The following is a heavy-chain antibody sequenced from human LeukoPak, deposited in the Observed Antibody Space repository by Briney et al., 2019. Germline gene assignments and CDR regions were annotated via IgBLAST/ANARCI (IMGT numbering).Heavy chain of an antibody. Sequence: GGSLRLSCAASGFTFSDYWTSWVRQAPGKGLEWVANINQDGSLKYYVDSVKGRFTISRDNAKNSLYLQMNSLRAEDTAVYSCARDLKTGYTYGYPLDYWGQGTLVTVSS. CDR1: GFTFSDYW. CDR2: INQDGSLK. J-gene: IGHJ4*02. CDR3: ARDLKTGYTYGYPLDY. D-gene: IGHD5-18*01. V-gene: IGHV3-7*01.